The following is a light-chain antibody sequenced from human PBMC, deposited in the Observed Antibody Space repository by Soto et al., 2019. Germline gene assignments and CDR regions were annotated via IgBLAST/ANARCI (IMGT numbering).Light chain of an antibody. CDR3: QQYSTYTPRT. J-gene: IGKJ1*01. CDR2: AAS. CDR1: QSISSW. Sequence: DIQMTQSPSTLSASVGDRVTITCRASQSISSWLAWYQQKPGKAPKLLISAASSLGSGVPSRFSGSGSGTEFTLTISSLQPDDFATYYCQQYSTYTPRTFGQGTKVDIK. V-gene: IGKV1-5*01.